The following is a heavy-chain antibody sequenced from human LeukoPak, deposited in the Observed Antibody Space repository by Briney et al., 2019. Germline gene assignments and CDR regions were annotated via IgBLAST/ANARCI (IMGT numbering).Heavy chain of an antibody. CDR1: GFNLDRYT. CDR2: AGWAGGTT. CDR3: AKELDTMFFDY. Sequence: GGSLRLSCATSGFNLDRYTIHWVRQAPGKGLEWVSLAGWAGGTTFYSDSVRGRFTISRDSGRKSVYLQMNSLTTDDTAFYFCAKELDTMFFDYWGQGALVTVSS. V-gene: IGHV3-43*01. D-gene: IGHD3-10*02. J-gene: IGHJ4*02.